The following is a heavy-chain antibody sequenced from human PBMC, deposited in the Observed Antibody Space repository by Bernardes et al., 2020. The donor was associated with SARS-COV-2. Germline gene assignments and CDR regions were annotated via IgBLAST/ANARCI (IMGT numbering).Heavy chain of an antibody. J-gene: IGHJ5*02. CDR2: IYHSGST. CDR1: GYAISSGYY. V-gene: IGHV4-38-2*01. CDR3: ARVDSRGFDP. Sequence: SETLSLTCAVSGYAISSGYYWGWIRQPPGKGLEWIGSIYHSGSTFYNPPLKSRVTISVDPAKNQFSLKLSSVTAADTAVYYCARVDSRGFDPWGQGTLVTVSS. D-gene: IGHD6-13*01.